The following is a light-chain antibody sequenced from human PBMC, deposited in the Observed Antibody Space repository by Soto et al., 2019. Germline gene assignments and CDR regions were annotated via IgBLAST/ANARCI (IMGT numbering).Light chain of an antibody. V-gene: IGLV2-14*01. CDR1: SSDVGGYNY. CDR3: SSYTSSSTPYV. CDR2: DVS. J-gene: IGLJ1*01. Sequence: QAVVTQPDSVSGSPGQSITISCTGTSSDVGGYNYVSWYQQHPGKAPKLMIYDVSNRPSGVSNRFSGSKSGNTASLTISGLQAEDEADYYCSSYTSSSTPYVFGTGTKVTVL.